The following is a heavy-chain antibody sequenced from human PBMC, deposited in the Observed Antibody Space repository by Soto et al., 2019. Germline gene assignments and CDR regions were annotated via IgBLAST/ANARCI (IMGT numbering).Heavy chain of an antibody. Sequence: PWGSLRLSCAASRLTFSDSTLHWVRQASGKGPEWVGRIRPKANNYAAAYAASVKGRFTISRDNAKNSLYLQMNSLRDEDTAVYYCARDSGYSYGPIDYWGQGTLVTVSS. CDR3: ARDSGYSYGPIDY. CDR2: IRPKANNYAA. V-gene: IGHV3-73*01. D-gene: IGHD5-18*01. CDR1: RLTFSDST. J-gene: IGHJ4*02.